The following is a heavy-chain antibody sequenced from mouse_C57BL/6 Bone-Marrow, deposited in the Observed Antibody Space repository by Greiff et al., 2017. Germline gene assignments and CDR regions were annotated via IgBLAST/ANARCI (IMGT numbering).Heavy chain of an antibody. J-gene: IGHJ2*01. D-gene: IGHD2-3*01. CDR1: GYTFTSYG. V-gene: IGHV1-81*01. CDR3: ARRGDGYYPDY. CDR2: LYPRSGNT. Sequence: QVQLQQSGAELARPGASVKLSCKASGYTFTSYGISWVKQRPGQGLEWIGELYPRSGNTYYNEKFKGKATLTADTSSSTAYMELRSLTSEYSAVYFCARRGDGYYPDYWGQGTTLTVSS.